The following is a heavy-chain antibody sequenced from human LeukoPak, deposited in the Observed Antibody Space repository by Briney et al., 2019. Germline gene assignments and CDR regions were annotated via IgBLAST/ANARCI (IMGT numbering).Heavy chain of an antibody. V-gene: IGHV4-39*01. D-gene: IGHD5-12*01. J-gene: IGHJ4*02. CDR1: GGSISSSSYY. CDR3: ARQIVATTHYDH. CDR2: IYYSGST. Sequence: NASETLSLTCTVSGGSISSSSYYWGWIRQPPGKGLEWIGSIYYSGSTYYNPSLKSRVTISVDTSKNQFSLKLSSVTAADTAVYYCARQIVATTHYDHWGQGTLVTVSS.